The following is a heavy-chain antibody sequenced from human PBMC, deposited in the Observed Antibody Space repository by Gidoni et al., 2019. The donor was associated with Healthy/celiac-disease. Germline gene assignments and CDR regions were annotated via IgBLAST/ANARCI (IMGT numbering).Heavy chain of an antibody. J-gene: IGHJ5*02. Sequence: QITLKESGPTLVKPTQTLTLTCTFSGFSLSPSGVGVGWIRQPPGKALEWLALIDWDDDKRYSPSLKSRLTITKDTSKNQVVLTMTNRDPVTTAIYYCAHSPDDDFWSGGDRAIWCDPWGQGTLVTVSS. CDR2: IDWDDDK. D-gene: IGHD3-3*01. V-gene: IGHV2-5*02. CDR3: AHSPDDDFWSGGDRAIWCDP. CDR1: GFSLSPSGVG.